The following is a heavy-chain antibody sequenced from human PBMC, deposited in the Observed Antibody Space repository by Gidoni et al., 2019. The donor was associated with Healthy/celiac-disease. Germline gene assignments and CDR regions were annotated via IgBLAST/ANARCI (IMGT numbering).Heavy chain of an antibody. V-gene: IGHV3-30-3*01. Sequence: QVQLVESGGGVVQPGRSLRISCAASGFTFSSYAMHWVRQAPGKGLEWVAVISYDGSNKYYADSVKGRFTISRDNSKNTLYLQMNSLRAEDTAVYYCARSMLVRSYYYYYMDVWGKGTTVTVSS. D-gene: IGHD6-6*01. J-gene: IGHJ6*03. CDR2: ISYDGSNK. CDR1: GFTFSSYA. CDR3: ARSMLVRSYYYYYMDV.